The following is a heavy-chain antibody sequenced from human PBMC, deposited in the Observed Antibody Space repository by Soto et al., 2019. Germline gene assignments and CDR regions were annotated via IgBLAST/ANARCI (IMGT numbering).Heavy chain of an antibody. J-gene: IGHJ5*01. V-gene: IGHV1-69*01. CDR2: IIPMFGAA. CDR1: GGTFSNFA. Sequence: QVQLVQSGAEAKKPGSSVKVSCTASGGTFSNFAISWVRQAPGQGLEWMGGIIPMFGAADYAQEFQGRVTITADASTSTAYRELSSLRLEDTAMYYCARDFGLHSCFDSWAQGKQVNVSS. CDR3: ARDFGLHSCFDS. D-gene: IGHD3-3*01.